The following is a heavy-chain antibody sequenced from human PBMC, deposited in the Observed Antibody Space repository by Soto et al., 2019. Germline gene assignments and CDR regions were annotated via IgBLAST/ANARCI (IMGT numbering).Heavy chain of an antibody. CDR1: GYTFTGYD. D-gene: IGHD3-22*01. CDR2: INPNSGDT. CDR3: AKDLSSLGWLALGAPFDS. J-gene: IGHJ4*02. Sequence: ASVKVSCKASGYTFTGYDIHWVRQAPGQGLEWMGWINPNSGDTKYAQKFQGRVTMTRDSSISTAYMELSRLRVEDTAINFCAKDLSSLGWLALGAPFDSWGQGTLVTVSS. V-gene: IGHV1-2*02.